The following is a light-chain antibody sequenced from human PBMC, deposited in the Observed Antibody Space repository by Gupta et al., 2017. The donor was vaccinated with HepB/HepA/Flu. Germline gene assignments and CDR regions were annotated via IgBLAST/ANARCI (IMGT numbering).Light chain of an antibody. CDR1: QSISNW. V-gene: IGKV1-5*03. CDR2: RAS. Sequence: DIQMTQSPSTLSASVGDRVTITCRASQSISNWWAWYQQKPGKAPKLLIYRASTLQSGVPSRFSGSGSGTEFTLTISSLQPDDFASYYCQQYNTAPYTFGQGTKLEI. CDR3: QQYNTAPYT. J-gene: IGKJ2*01.